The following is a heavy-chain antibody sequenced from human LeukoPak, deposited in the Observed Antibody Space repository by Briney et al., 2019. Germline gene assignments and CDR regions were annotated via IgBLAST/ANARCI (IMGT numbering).Heavy chain of an antibody. J-gene: IGHJ4*02. CDR3: ARRIAAAGTPFDY. D-gene: IGHD6-13*01. Sequence: PSETLPLTCTVSGGSISSSSYYWGWIRQPPGKGLEWIGSIYYSGSTYYNPSLKSRVTISVDTSKNQFSLKLSSVTAADTAVYYCARRIAAAGTPFDYWGQGTLVTVSS. V-gene: IGHV4-39*01. CDR1: GGSISSSSYY. CDR2: IYYSGST.